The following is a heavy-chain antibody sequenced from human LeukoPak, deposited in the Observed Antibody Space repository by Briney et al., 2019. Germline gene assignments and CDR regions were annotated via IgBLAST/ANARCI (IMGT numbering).Heavy chain of an antibody. CDR2: IYYSGRT. CDR3: ARFFYYDASLPPY. V-gene: IGHV4-39*01. Sequence: PSETLSLTCSVSGGYISTSNYYWGWIGHPPGKGLDWIGTIYYSGRTYYNPSLQSRVTISLDTSQNQLSLQVRSVTVVDTAVYYCARFFYYDASLPPYWGQGTLVTVSS. D-gene: IGHD3-16*01. J-gene: IGHJ4*02. CDR1: GGYISTSNYY.